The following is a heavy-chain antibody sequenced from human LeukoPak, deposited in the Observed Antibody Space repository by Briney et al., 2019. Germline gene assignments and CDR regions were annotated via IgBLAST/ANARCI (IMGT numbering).Heavy chain of an antibody. D-gene: IGHD4-23*01. J-gene: IGHJ6*02. V-gene: IGHV3-21*01. CDR1: ELTFSSYN. Sequence: GGSLRLSCAASELTFSSYNMNWVRQAPGKGPEWVSSISRSSSYLYYAVSVKGRFTISRDNAKNSLYLQMNSLRAEDTAVYYCAREGDFGGIPGYYYGLDVWGQGTTVTVSS. CDR2: ISRSSSYL. CDR3: AREGDFGGIPGYYYGLDV.